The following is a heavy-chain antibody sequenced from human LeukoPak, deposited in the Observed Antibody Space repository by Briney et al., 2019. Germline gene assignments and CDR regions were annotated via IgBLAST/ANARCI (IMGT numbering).Heavy chain of an antibody. CDR1: GFTFSSYW. Sequence: PGGSLRLSCAASGFTFSSYWMSWVRQAPGKGLEWVSAISGSGGTTYYADSVKGRFTISRDNSKNTLYLQINSLRAEDTAVYSCAKDHLPGIVVADRDYWGQGTLVTVSS. CDR2: ISGSGGTT. CDR3: AKDHLPGIVVADRDY. D-gene: IGHD6-19*01. V-gene: IGHV3-23*01. J-gene: IGHJ4*02.